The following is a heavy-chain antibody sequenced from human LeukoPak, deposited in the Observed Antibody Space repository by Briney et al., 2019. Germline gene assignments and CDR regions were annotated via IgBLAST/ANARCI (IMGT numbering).Heavy chain of an antibody. CDR2: INPNSGGT. D-gene: IGHD6-6*01. V-gene: IGHV1-2*02. CDR3: ARGNSSSSLPLFDY. CDR1: GYTFTGYY. J-gene: IGHJ4*02. Sequence: ASVKVSCKASGYTFTGYYMHWVRQAPGQGLEWMGWINPNSGGTNYAQKFQGRVTMTRDTSNSTAYMELSRLRSDDTAVYYCARGNSSSSLPLFDYWGQGTLVTVSS.